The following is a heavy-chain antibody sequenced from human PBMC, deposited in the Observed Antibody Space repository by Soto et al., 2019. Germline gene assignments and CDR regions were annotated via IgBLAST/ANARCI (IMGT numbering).Heavy chain of an antibody. V-gene: IGHV4-30-4*01. CDR2: IYYSGST. D-gene: IGHD4-17*01. J-gene: IGHJ5*02. CDR3: ARGLPRGYGDYGASNWFDP. CDR1: GGSISSGDYY. Sequence: ASETLSLTCTVSGGSISSGDYYWSWIRQPPGKGLEWIGYIYYSGSTYYNPSLKSRVTISVDTSKNQFSLKLSSVTAADTAVYYCARGLPRGYGDYGASNWFDPWGQGTLVTVSS.